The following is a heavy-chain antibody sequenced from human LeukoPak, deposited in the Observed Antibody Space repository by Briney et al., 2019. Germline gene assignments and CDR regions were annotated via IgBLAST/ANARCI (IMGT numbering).Heavy chain of an antibody. J-gene: IGHJ4*02. CDR1: GGSISSSSYY. D-gene: IGHD6-19*01. CDR3: ARQWLARTADY. CDR2: IYYSGST. Sequence: SETLSLTCTVSGGSISSSSYYWGWIRQPPGKGLEWIGSIYYSGSTYYNPSLKSRVTISVDTSKNQFSLKLSSVTAAGTAVYYCARQWLARTADYWGQGTLVTVSS. V-gene: IGHV4-39*01.